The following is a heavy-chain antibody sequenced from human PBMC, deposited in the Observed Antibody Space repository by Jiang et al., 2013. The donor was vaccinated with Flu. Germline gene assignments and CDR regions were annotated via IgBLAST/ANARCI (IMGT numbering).Heavy chain of an antibody. J-gene: IGHJ4*02. CDR2: INTNTGNP. D-gene: IGHD6-19*01. CDR3: AREQAVAGSIKPQYYFDY. Sequence: MGWINTNTGNPTYAQGFTGRFVFSLDTSVSTAYLQISSLKAEDTAVYYCAREQAVAGSIKPQYYFDYWGQGTLVTVSS. V-gene: IGHV7-4-1*02.